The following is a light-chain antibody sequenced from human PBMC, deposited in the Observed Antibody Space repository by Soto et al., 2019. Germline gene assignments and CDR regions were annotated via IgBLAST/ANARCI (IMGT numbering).Light chain of an antibody. Sequence: SVLPQPASVSGSPGQSITISCAGTSGEVGRYNHVAWYQQHPGKAPKLMIYEVTKRPSGVSNRFSGSKSGNTASLNISGLQAEDEADYYCISYTGSSTSYVFGTG. J-gene: IGLJ1*01. CDR1: SGEVGRYNH. V-gene: IGLV2-14*01. CDR2: EVT. CDR3: ISYTGSSTSYV.